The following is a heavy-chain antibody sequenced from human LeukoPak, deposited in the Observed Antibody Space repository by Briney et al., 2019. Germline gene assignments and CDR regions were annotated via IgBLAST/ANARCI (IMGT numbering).Heavy chain of an antibody. D-gene: IGHD6-13*01. CDR1: GGSISSSSYY. CDR3: AIAAAGHNWLDP. CDR2: IYYSGST. V-gene: IGHV4-39*07. Sequence: SETLSLTCTVSGGSISSSSYYWGWIRQPPGKGLEWIGSIYYSGSTYYNPSLKSRVTISVDTSKNQFSLKLSSVTAADTAVYYCAIAAAGHNWLDPWGQGTLVTVSS. J-gene: IGHJ5*02.